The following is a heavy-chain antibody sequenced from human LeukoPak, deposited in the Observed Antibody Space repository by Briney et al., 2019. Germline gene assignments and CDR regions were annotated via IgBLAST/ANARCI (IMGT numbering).Heavy chain of an antibody. Sequence: GESLRLSCAASGFTFSSYSMNWVRQAPGKGLEWVSSISSSSYIYYADSVKGRLTISRDNAKNSLYLQMNSLGAEDTAVYYCARGLAAAGTGDYWGQGTLVTVSS. D-gene: IGHD6-13*01. CDR1: GFTFSSYS. CDR3: ARGLAAAGTGDY. CDR2: ISSSSYI. V-gene: IGHV3-21*01. J-gene: IGHJ4*02.